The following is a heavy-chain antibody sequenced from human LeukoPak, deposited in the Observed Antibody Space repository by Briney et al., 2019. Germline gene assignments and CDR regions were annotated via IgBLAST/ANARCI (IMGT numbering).Heavy chain of an antibody. J-gene: IGHJ4*02. Sequence: GGSLRLSCAASGFTFSSYAMHWVRQAPGKGLEWVAVISYDGSNKHYADSVKGRFTISRDNSKNTLYLQMNSLRAEDTAVYYCARDWGTRITMIVVARIGGGGFDYWGQGTLVTVSS. CDR3: ARDWGTRITMIVVARIGGGGFDY. D-gene: IGHD3-22*01. CDR1: GFTFSSYA. V-gene: IGHV3-30*04. CDR2: ISYDGSNK.